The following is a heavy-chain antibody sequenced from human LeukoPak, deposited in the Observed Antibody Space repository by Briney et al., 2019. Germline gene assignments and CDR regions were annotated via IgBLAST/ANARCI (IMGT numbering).Heavy chain of an antibody. CDR2: IYHSGST. J-gene: IGHJ5*02. V-gene: IGHV4-4*02. CDR3: ARVGLGDYGSGSYYRVYNWFDP. CDR1: GGSISSSNW. Sequence: PSETLSLTCAVSGGSISSSNWWSWVRQPPGKGLEWIGEIYHSGSTNYNPSLKSRVTISVDTSKNQFSLKLSSVTAADTAVYYCARVGLGDYGSGSYYRVYNWFDPWGQGTLVTVSS. D-gene: IGHD3-10*01.